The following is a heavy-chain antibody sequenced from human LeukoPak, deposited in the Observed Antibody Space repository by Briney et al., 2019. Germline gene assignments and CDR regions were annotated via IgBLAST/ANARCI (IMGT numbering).Heavy chain of an antibody. Sequence: ASVKVSCKASGYTFTAYSMHWVRQAPGQGLECMGWIKPNSGDTNYAQKFQGRVTMTRDTSISAAYMELSRLRSDHTAVYYCASTLGYCTSSSCPDIDYWGQGTLVTVSS. J-gene: IGHJ4*02. CDR1: GYTFTAYS. V-gene: IGHV1-2*02. D-gene: IGHD2-2*01. CDR2: IKPNSGDT. CDR3: ASTLGYCTSSSCPDIDY.